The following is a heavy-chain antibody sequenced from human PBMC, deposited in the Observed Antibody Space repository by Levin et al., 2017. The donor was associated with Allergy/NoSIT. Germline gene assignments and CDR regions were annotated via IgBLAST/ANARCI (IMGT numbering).Heavy chain of an antibody. V-gene: IGHV3-30*18. CDR2: ISYDGSNK. D-gene: IGHD3-9*01. J-gene: IGHJ4*02. Sequence: GESLKISCAASGFTFSSYGMHWVRQAPGKGLEWVAVISYDGSNKYYADSVKGRFTISRDNSKNTLYLQMNSLRAEDTAVYYCAKDGRYFDWLYPPLDYWGQGTLVTVSS. CDR3: AKDGRYFDWLYPPLDY. CDR1: GFTFSSYG.